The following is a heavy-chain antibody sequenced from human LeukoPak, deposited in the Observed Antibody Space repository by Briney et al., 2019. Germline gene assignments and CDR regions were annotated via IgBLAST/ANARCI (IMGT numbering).Heavy chain of an antibody. CDR1: GFTFSSYE. Sequence: GGSLRLSCAASGFTFSSYEMNWVRQAPGKGLEWVSYISSSGSTIYYADSVKGRFTISRDNAKNSLYLQMNSLRAEDTAVYYCARGSDIVVVVAGNKYYYYYMDVWGKGTTVTISS. D-gene: IGHD2-15*01. V-gene: IGHV3-48*03. J-gene: IGHJ6*03. CDR3: ARGSDIVVVVAGNKYYYYYMDV. CDR2: ISSSGSTI.